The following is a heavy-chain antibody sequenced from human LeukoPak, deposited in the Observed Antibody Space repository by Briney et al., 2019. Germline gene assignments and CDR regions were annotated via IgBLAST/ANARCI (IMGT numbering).Heavy chain of an antibody. J-gene: IGHJ5*02. V-gene: IGHV3-21*01. CDR1: GFTFSSYS. CDR3: ARVPFPGSGTRRGNNWFDP. D-gene: IGHD3-10*01. Sequence: GGSLRLSCAASGFTFSSYSMNWVRQAPGKGLEWVSSISSSSSYIYYADSVKGRFTISRDNAKNSLYLQTNSLRAEDTAVYYCARVPFPGSGTRRGNNWFDPWGQGTLVTVSS. CDR2: ISSSSSYI.